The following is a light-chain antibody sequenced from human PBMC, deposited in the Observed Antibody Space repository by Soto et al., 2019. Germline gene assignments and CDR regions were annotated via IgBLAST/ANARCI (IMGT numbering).Light chain of an antibody. CDR1: QSVTTF. J-gene: IGKJ4*01. CDR2: DAS. V-gene: IGKV3-11*01. CDR3: QQRSNWPPVIS. Sequence: EIALTQSPATLSLSPGERATLSCRASQSVTTFLAWYQQKPDQAPRLLIYDASTRATGIPARFSGSGSGTDFTLTISSLEPEDFAVYYCQQRSNWPPVISFGGGTKVEIK.